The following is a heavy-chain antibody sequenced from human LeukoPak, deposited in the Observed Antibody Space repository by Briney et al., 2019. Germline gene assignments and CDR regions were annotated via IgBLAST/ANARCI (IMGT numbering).Heavy chain of an antibody. CDR1: GGSISSSSYY. CDR2: INHSGST. J-gene: IGHJ5*02. CDR3: ARGFLVTMVRGAKSFVAGWFDP. D-gene: IGHD3-10*01. Sequence: SSETLSLTCTVSGGSISSSSYYWGWIRQPPGKGLEWIGEINHSGSTNYNPSLKSRVTISVDTSKNQFSLKLSSVTAADTAVYYCARGFLVTMVRGAKSFVAGWFDPWGQGTLVTVSS. V-gene: IGHV4-39*07.